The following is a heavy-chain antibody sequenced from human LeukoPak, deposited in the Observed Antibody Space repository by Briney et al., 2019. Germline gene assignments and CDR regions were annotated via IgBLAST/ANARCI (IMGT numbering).Heavy chain of an antibody. D-gene: IGHD3-16*01. CDR1: GGSISSGGYS. V-gene: IGHV4-30-2*01. CDR2: MYDSGST. Sequence: SETLSLTCAVSGGSISSGGYSWSWIRQNPGKGLEWIRYMYDSGSTYYNPSLESRVTISVDWSKNHFSLNLTSVTAADTGVYFCARDVWVRVRGVNWFDGWGQGTLVTVSS. J-gene: IGHJ5*02. CDR3: ARDVWVRVRGVNWFDG.